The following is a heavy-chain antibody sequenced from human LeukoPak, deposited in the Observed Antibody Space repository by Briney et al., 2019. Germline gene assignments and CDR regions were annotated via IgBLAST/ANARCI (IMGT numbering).Heavy chain of an antibody. CDR1: GGSVSSGSYY. V-gene: IGHV4-61*01. CDR2: IYYSGST. Sequence: SETLSLTCTVSGGSVSSGSYYWSWIRQPPGKGLEWIGYIYYSGSTNYNPSLKSRVTISVGTSKNQFSLKLSSVTAADTAVYYCARDYDFPRSGPFDIWGQGTMVTVSS. CDR3: ARDYDFPRSGPFDI. D-gene: IGHD3-3*01. J-gene: IGHJ3*02.